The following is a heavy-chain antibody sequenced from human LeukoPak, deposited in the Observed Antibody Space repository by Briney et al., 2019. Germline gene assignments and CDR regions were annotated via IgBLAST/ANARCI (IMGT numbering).Heavy chain of an antibody. J-gene: IGHJ4*02. Sequence: SETLSLTCAVYGGSFSGYYWNWIRQPPGKGLEWIGEVNHSGSANYNPSLKSQVTMSVDTSKNQFSLKLSSVTAADTAVYYCVRGLGHSSSDYWGQGTLVTVSS. CDR1: GGSFSGYY. CDR3: VRGLGHSSSDY. D-gene: IGHD6-6*01. CDR2: VNHSGSA. V-gene: IGHV4-34*01.